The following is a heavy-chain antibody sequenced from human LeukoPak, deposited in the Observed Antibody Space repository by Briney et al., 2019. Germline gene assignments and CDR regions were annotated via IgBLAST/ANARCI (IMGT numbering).Heavy chain of an antibody. D-gene: IGHD1-26*01. V-gene: IGHV3-23*01. CDR3: ASMGATWQFTS. CDR2: SGSGGNT. J-gene: IGHJ5*02. Sequence: GGSLRLSCAASGFTVSSNYAMSWVRQAPGKGLEWVSASGSGGNTYYADSVKGRFTISRDNSKNTLYLQMNSLRAEDTAVYYCASMGATWQFTSWGQGTLVTVSS. CDR1: GFTVSSNYA.